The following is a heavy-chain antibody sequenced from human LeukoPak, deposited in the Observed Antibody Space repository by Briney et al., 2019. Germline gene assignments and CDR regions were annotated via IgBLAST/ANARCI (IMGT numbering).Heavy chain of an antibody. J-gene: IGHJ4*02. CDR1: GLTFSRYW. V-gene: IGHV3-7*03. Sequence: GGSLRLSCAASGLTFSRYWMSWVRQAPGKGLEWVANIKQDGSEKYYVDSVKGRFTISRDNAKNSLYLQMNSLRAEDTAVYYCARGKDWYDYWGQGTLVTVSS. CDR3: ARGKDWYDY. D-gene: IGHD3-9*01. CDR2: IKQDGSEK.